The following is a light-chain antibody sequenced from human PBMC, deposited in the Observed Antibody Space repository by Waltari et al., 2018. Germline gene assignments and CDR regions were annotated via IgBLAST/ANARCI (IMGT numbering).Light chain of an antibody. Sequence: QSVLTQPPSASGTPGQRVTISCSGSYSNVRAHVVNWYQHLPGTAPKLLIYRNDRRPSGVPDRFSASKSGTSASLAISGLRPEDEADYYCASWDDSLNGRWVFGGGTKLTVL. J-gene: IGLJ2*01. CDR3: ASWDDSLNGRWV. CDR1: YSNVRAHV. CDR2: RND. V-gene: IGLV1-44*01.